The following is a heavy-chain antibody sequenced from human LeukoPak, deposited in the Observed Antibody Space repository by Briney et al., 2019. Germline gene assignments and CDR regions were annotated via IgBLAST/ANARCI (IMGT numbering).Heavy chain of an antibody. D-gene: IGHD3-22*01. CDR1: GFTFSSYA. J-gene: IGHJ4*02. Sequence: GGSLRLSCAASGFTFSSYAMSWVRQAPGKGLEWVSTINDSGGSRNYADSVKGRFTISRDNSKNTLYLQMNSLRAEDTAVYYCAKVSDSSGYYPNWGQGTLVTVSS. CDR3: AKVSDSSGYYPN. V-gene: IGHV3-23*01. CDR2: INDSGGSR.